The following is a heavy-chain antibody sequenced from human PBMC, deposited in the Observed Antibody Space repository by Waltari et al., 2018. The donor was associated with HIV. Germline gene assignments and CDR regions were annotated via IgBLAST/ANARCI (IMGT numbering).Heavy chain of an antibody. D-gene: IGHD4-17*01. CDR3: AKDRHGVTIYGMDV. J-gene: IGHJ6*02. Sequence: QVQPLESGGGVVQPGRYLRLFCAASGVPFSSYGMHWVRLVPGKGLDWVVVISYDGSNKYYADSVKGRFTISRDNSKNTLYLQMNSLRAEDTAVYYCAKDRHGVTIYGMDVWGQGTTVTVSS. CDR1: GVPFSSYG. V-gene: IGHV3-30*18. CDR2: ISYDGSNK.